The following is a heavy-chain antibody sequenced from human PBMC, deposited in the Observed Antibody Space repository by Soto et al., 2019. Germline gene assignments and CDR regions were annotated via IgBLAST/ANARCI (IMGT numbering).Heavy chain of an antibody. D-gene: IGHD2-21*01. CDR2: ISSSSSYI. Sequence: PGGSLRLSCAASGFTFSSYSMNWVRQPPGKGLEWVSSISSSSSYIYYADSVKGRFTISRDNAKNSLYLQMNSLRAEDTAVYYCARYSFFTRYLRIPPRYGMDVWGQGTTVTVSS. CDR3: ARYSFFTRYLRIPPRYGMDV. J-gene: IGHJ6*02. V-gene: IGHV3-21*06. CDR1: GFTFSSYS.